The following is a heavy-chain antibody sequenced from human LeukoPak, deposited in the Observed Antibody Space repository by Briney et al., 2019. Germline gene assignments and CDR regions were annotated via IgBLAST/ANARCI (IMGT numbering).Heavy chain of an antibody. V-gene: IGHV3-30*02. CDR3: ARRTETRFESLNAFDI. CDR2: IRHDGSQT. J-gene: IGHJ3*02. CDR1: GFNLGSFG. Sequence: GGSLRLSCATSGFNLGSFGMHWVRQAPGKGLEWVAFIRHDGSQTYYPDSVKGRFTISRDNSRNTLYLQMNSLRVDDTALYYCARRTETRFESLNAFDIWGQGTMVTVSS. D-gene: IGHD3-16*01.